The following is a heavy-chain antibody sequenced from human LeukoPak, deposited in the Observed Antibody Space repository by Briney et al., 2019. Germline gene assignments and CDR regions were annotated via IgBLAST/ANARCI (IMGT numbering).Heavy chain of an antibody. CDR1: GGSISSYY. Sequence: PSETLSLTCTVSGGSISSYYWSWTRQPPGKGLEWIGYIYYSGSTNYNPSLKSRVTISVDTSKNQFSLKLSSVTAADTAVYYCAREENAVFDYWGQGTLVTVSS. CDR2: IYYSGST. J-gene: IGHJ4*02. D-gene: IGHD2-2*01. CDR3: AREENAVFDY. V-gene: IGHV4-59*01.